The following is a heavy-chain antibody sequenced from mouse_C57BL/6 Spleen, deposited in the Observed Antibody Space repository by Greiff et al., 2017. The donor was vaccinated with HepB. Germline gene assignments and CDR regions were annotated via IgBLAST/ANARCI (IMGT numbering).Heavy chain of an antibody. Sequence: EVQLQQSGPVLVKPGASVKMSCKASGYTFTDYYMNWVKQSHGKSLEWIGVINPYNGGTSYNQKFKGKATLTVDKAYSTAYMELNSLTSEDSAVYYCARRGTTVVAPFDYWGQGTTLTVSS. J-gene: IGHJ2*01. CDR3: ARRGTTVVAPFDY. D-gene: IGHD1-1*01. V-gene: IGHV1-19*01. CDR2: INPYNGGT. CDR1: GYTFTDYY.